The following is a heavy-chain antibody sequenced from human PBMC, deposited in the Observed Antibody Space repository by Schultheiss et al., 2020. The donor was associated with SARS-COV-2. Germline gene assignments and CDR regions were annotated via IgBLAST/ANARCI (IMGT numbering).Heavy chain of an antibody. Sequence: SQTLLLTCAVHGGSFSGYYWSWIRQPPGKGLEWIGEINHSGSTNYNPSLKSRVTISVDTSKNQFSLKLSSVTAADTAVYYCARGDIHYYYGMDVWGQGTTVTVSS. J-gene: IGHJ6*02. V-gene: IGHV4-34*01. CDR2: INHSGST. D-gene: IGHD2-15*01. CDR3: ARGDIHYYYGMDV. CDR1: GGSFSGYY.